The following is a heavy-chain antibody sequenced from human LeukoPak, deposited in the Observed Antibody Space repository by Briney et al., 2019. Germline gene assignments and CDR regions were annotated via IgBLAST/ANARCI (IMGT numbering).Heavy chain of an antibody. CDR1: GGSISSGGYY. D-gene: IGHD2-2*01. CDR3: ARGRSDSTREGFDP. V-gene: IGHV4-39*07. Sequence: SETLSLTCTVSGGSISSGGYYWSWIRQPPGKGLEWIGEINHSGSTNYNPSLKSRVTISVDTSKNQFSLKLSSVTAADTAVYYCARGRSDSTREGFDPWGQGTLVTVSS. J-gene: IGHJ5*02. CDR2: INHSGST.